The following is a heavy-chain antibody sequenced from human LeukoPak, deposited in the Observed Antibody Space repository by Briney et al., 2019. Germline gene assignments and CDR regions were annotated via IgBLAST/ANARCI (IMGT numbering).Heavy chain of an antibody. Sequence: SVKVSCKASGGTFSSYAISWVRQAPGQGLEWMGGIIPIFGTANYAQKFQGRVTITADESTSTAYMELSSLRSEDTAVYYCATRSRTIFDPWDYYYYYGMDVWGQGTTVTVSS. V-gene: IGHV1-69*13. J-gene: IGHJ6*02. D-gene: IGHD3-3*01. CDR3: ATRSRTIFDPWDYYYYYGMDV. CDR1: GGTFSSYA. CDR2: IIPIFGTA.